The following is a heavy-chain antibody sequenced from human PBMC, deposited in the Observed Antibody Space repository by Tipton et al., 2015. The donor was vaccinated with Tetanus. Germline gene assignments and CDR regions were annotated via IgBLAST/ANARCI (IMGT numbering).Heavy chain of an antibody. CDR2: IYPGDSAA. V-gene: IGHV5-51*01. J-gene: IGHJ5*02. CDR3: ARLPKHYSASGST. Sequence: QSGPEVKKPGESLKISCQASGHNSRSYWVSWVRQLPGKGLEWMGIIYPGDSAATYNPSFRGQVTISADKSIHTAYLQWASLKPSDAAIYFCARLPKHYSASGSTWGQGTLVTVSS. D-gene: IGHD3-10*01. CDR1: GHNSRSYW.